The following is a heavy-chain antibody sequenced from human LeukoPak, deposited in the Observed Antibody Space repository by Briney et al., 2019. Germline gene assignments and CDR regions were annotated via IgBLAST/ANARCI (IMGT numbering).Heavy chain of an antibody. J-gene: IGHJ3*02. Sequence: GASVKVSCKASGYTFTSYYMHWVRQAPGQGLEWMGIINPSGGSTSYAQKFQGRVTMTRDMSTSTVYMELSSLRSEDTAVYYCARDAYYYDSSGYITRENDAFDIRGQGTVVTVSS. D-gene: IGHD3-22*01. CDR1: GYTFTSYY. CDR3: ARDAYYYDSSGYITRENDAFDI. V-gene: IGHV1-46*01. CDR2: INPSGGST.